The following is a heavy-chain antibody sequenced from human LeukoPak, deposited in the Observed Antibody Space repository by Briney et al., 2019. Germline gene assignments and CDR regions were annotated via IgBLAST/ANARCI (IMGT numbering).Heavy chain of an antibody. CDR1: GYIFTNYG. V-gene: IGHV1-18*01. CDR3: ARAGYSRFVDDLDY. Sequence: ASVKVSXKASGYIFTNYGINWVRQAPGQGLEWMGWISAYNGNTKYTQKLQDRVTMTTDTSTSTAYMELKTLRSDDTAVYFCARAGYSRFVDDLDYWGQGTLVTVSS. J-gene: IGHJ4*02. D-gene: IGHD1-26*01. CDR2: ISAYNGNT.